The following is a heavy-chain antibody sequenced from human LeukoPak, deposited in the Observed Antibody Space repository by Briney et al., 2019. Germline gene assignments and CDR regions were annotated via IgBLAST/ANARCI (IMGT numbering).Heavy chain of an antibody. D-gene: IGHD5-18*01. Sequence: GGSLRLSCAASGFTFSNYGMHWVRQAPGQGLEWVALIRYDGSKKDYADSVKGRFTISRDNSKNTLNLQMNSLRAEDTAVYYCARTGDTERFDYWGQGTLVTVSS. CDR3: ARTGDTERFDY. J-gene: IGHJ4*02. CDR2: IRYDGSKK. V-gene: IGHV3-33*01. CDR1: GFTFSNYG.